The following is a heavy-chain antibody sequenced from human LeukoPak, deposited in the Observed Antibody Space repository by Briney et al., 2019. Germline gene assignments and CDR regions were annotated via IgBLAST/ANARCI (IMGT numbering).Heavy chain of an antibody. V-gene: IGHV3-30*19. CDR1: GFTFSSYG. J-gene: IGHJ4*02. D-gene: IGHD3-22*01. CDR3: ARDGSYYYDSSGYLGYFDY. Sequence: PGRSLRLSCAASGFTFSSYGMHWVRQAPGKGLEWVAVISYDGSNKYYADSVKGRFTISRDNSKNTLYLQMNSLRAEDTAVYYCARDGSYYYDSSGYLGYFDYWGQGTLVTVSS. CDR2: ISYDGSNK.